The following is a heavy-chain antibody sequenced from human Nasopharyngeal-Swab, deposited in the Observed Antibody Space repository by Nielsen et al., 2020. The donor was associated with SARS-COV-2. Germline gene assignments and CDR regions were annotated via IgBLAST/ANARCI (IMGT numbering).Heavy chain of an antibody. D-gene: IGHD2-2*01. J-gene: IGHJ6*02. CDR3: ARGGYYCSSTSCYYYSWYYYGMDV. CDR1: GGSFSGYY. Sequence: GSLRLSCAVYGGSFSGYYWSWVRQAPGKGLDWLGGINHNGSTKNKPSIKSRVNISVVTSKNQLSLKVRSVTAADTAVYYCARGGYYCSSTSCYYYSWYYYGMDVWGQGTTVTVSS. CDR2: INHNGST. V-gene: IGHV4-34*01.